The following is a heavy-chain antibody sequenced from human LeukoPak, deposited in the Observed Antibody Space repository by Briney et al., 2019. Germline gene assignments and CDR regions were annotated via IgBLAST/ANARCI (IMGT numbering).Heavy chain of an antibody. D-gene: IGHD2-15*01. CDR3: ARSAHYGMDV. CDR2: ISSSSSYI. J-gene: IGHJ6*02. CDR1: GFTFSNYA. V-gene: IGHV3-21*01. Sequence: PGGSLRLSCAASGFTFSNYAMSWARQAPGKGLEWVSSISSSSSYIYYADSVKGRFTISRDNAKNSLYLQMNSLRAEDTAVYYCARSAHYGMDVWGQGTTVTVSS.